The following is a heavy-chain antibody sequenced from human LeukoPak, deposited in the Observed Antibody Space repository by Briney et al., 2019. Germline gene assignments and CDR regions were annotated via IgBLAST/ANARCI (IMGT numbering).Heavy chain of an antibody. CDR1: GFTFSSFL. V-gene: IGHV3-74*01. CDR3: ARDPHDVDYVEKLDL. Sequence: GGSLRLSCAASGFTFSSFLMYWVRQAPGKGLVWVSRINSGGSSTSYTDSVKGRFTISRDNAKNTLYLQMNSLRAEDTAVYYCARDPHDVDYVEKLDLWGRGTLVTVSS. J-gene: IGHJ2*01. CDR2: INSGGSST. D-gene: IGHD4-17*01.